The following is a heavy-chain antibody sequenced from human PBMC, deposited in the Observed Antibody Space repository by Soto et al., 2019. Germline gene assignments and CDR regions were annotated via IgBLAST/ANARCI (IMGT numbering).Heavy chain of an antibody. CDR3: ATSSGSGSAHFDS. Sequence: QVQLVQSGAEVTKPGSSVTVSCTASGDTFSRFTLSWVRQAPGQGLEWMGRIIPMLGMSNSALKFQGRVTVAADKSTNKVYMHLNSLRSDDTAVYYCATSSGSGSAHFDSWGQGTLVTVS. CDR1: GDTFSRFT. J-gene: IGHJ4*02. CDR2: IIPMLGMS. V-gene: IGHV1-69*02. D-gene: IGHD3-10*01.